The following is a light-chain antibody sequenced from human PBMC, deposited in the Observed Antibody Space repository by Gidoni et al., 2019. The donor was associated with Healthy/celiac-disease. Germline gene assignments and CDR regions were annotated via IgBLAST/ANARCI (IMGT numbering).Light chain of an antibody. V-gene: IGKV3-11*01. CDR3: QQRSNWPPGVT. J-gene: IGKJ4*01. CDR2: EAS. Sequence: IVLTQSPATLSLSPGERATLSCRASQSVSSYLAWYQQKPGQAPRLLIYEASNRATGIPARFSGSGSGTDFTLTISSLEPEDFAVYYCQQRSNWPPGVTFGGGTKVEIK. CDR1: QSVSSY.